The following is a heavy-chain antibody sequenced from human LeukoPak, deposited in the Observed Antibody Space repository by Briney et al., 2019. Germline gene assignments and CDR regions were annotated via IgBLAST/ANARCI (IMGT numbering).Heavy chain of an antibody. V-gene: IGHV1-2*02. CDR3: ARDVDYYDSSGYYYDFDY. D-gene: IGHD3-22*01. CDR2: INPNSGST. J-gene: IGHJ4*02. Sequence: GASVKVSCKASGYTFTGYHMHWVRQAPGQGLEWMGWINPNSGSTNYAQKFQGRVTMTRDKSISTAYMELSRLRSDDTAVYYCARDVDYYDSSGYYYDFDYWGQGTLVTVSS. CDR1: GYTFTGYH.